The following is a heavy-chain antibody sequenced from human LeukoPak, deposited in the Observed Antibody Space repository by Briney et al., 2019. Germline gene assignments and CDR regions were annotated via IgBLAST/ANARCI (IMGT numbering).Heavy chain of an antibody. CDR3: ARDPTRITIFGADIEGNRFDP. Sequence: SETLSLTCTVSGGSISSYYWSWIRQPAGKGLEWIGRIYTSGSTNYNPSLKSRVTMSVDTSKNQFSLKLSSVTAADTAVYYCARDPTRITIFGADIEGNRFDPWGQGTLVTVSS. CDR2: IYTSGST. J-gene: IGHJ5*02. D-gene: IGHD3-3*01. V-gene: IGHV4-4*07. CDR1: GGSISSYY.